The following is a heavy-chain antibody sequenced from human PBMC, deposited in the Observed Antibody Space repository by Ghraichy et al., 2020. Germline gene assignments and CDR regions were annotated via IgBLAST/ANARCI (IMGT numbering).Heavy chain of an antibody. Sequence: GGSLRLSCAASGFTFSSYWMSWVRQAPGKGLEWVANIKQDGSEKYYVDSVKGRFTISRDNAKNSLYLQMNSLRAEDTAVYYCARVGRRDDFWSGYYPNWFDPWGQGTLVTVSS. CDR3: ARVGRRDDFWSGYYPNWFDP. V-gene: IGHV3-7*01. J-gene: IGHJ5*02. D-gene: IGHD3-3*01. CDR1: GFTFSSYW. CDR2: IKQDGSEK.